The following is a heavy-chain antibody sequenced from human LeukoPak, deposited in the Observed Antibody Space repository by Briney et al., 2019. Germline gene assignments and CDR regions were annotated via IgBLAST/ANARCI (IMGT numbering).Heavy chain of an antibody. CDR2: IYYSGST. J-gene: IGHJ4*02. V-gene: IGHV4-59*12. CDR1: GGSISSYY. CDR3: ARGRIKQTY. Sequence: SETLSLTCTVSGGSISSYYWSWIRQPPGKGLEWIGYIYYSGSTYYNPSLKSRVTISVDTSKNQFSLKLSSVTAADTAVYYCARGRIKQTYWGQGTLVTVSS. D-gene: IGHD2-15*01.